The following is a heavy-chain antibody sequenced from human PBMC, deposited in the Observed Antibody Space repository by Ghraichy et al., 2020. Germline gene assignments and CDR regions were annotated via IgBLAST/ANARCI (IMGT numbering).Heavy chain of an antibody. D-gene: IGHD2/OR15-2a*01. CDR3: ASRPQHAYYYGLFDY. J-gene: IGHJ4*02. V-gene: IGHV3-7*01. CDR2: IKQDGRET. Sequence: GGSLRLSCAGSGFTFSNYWMTWVRQAPGKGLEWVANIKQDGRETYYVDSVKGRFTISRDNARNSLYLQMDSLRAEDTAVYYCASRPQHAYYYGLFDYWGQGALVTVSS. CDR1: GFTFSNYW.